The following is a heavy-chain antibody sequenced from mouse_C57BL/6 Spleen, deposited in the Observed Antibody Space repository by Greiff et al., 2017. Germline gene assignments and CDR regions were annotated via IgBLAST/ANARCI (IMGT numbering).Heavy chain of an antibody. V-gene: IGHV5-12*01. CDR2: ISNGGGST. Sequence: DVKLVESGGGLVQPGGSLKLSCAASGFTFSDYYMYWVRQTPEKRLEWVAYISNGGGSTYYPDTVKGRFTISRDNAKNTLYLQMIRLKSEDTAMYYCARQNGSNYWYFDVWGTGTTVTVSS. CDR1: GFTFSDYY. CDR3: ARQNGSNYWYFDV. D-gene: IGHD1-1*01. J-gene: IGHJ1*03.